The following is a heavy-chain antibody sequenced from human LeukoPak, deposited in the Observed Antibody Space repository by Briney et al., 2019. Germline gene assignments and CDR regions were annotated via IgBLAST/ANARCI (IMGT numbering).Heavy chain of an antibody. CDR1: GFTFSSYA. V-gene: IGHV3-23*01. J-gene: IGHJ6*02. CDR2: ISDSGGNT. Sequence: GGSLRLSCAASGFTFSSYAMSWVRQAPGKGLEWVSAISDSGGNTYYVDSVKGRFTISRDNSKNTLYLQMNSLRAEDTAVYYCAKVVAPAYYYGMDVWGQGTTVTVSS. D-gene: IGHD2-2*01. CDR3: AKVVAPAYYYGMDV.